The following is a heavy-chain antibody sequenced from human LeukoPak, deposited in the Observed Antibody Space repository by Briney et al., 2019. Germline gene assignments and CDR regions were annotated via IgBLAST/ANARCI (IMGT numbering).Heavy chain of an antibody. CDR2: IDPSDSYT. D-gene: IGHD6-6*01. CDR1: GYSFTSYW. J-gene: IGHJ4*02. V-gene: IGHV5-10-1*01. CDR3: ARLIGGPARPGFDY. Sequence: GESLKISCKGSGYSFTSYWISWVRQMPGKGLEWMGRIDPSDSYTNYSPSFQGHVTISADKSISTAYLQWSSLKASDSAIYYCARLIGGPARPGFDYWGQGTLVTVSS.